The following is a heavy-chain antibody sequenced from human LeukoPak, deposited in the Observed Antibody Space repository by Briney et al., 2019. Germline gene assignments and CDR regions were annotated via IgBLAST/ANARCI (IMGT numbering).Heavy chain of an antibody. Sequence: PGGSLKLSCAASGLTFSGSTMHWVRQASGKGLEWVGHIRDKAYNYAIAYAASVKGRFTISRDDSKNTAYLQMNSLKTEDTAVYYCSRHEALPGDYWGQGTLVTVSS. J-gene: IGHJ4*02. CDR3: SRHEALPGDY. CDR1: GLTFSGST. CDR2: IRDKAYNYAI. D-gene: IGHD2-21*02. V-gene: IGHV3-73*01.